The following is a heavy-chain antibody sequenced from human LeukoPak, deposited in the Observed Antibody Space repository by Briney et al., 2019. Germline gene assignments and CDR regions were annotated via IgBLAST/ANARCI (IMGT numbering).Heavy chain of an antibody. V-gene: IGHV7-4-1*01. Sequence: ASVKVSCKASGYTFTSYSIDWVRQAPGQGLEWMGYINTNTARATYAQDFTGRFVFSLDISVSTAYLQIGGLQADDTAVYYCARRYSWNYMDYFDSWGQGTQVTVSS. J-gene: IGHJ4*02. CDR2: INTNTARA. CDR3: ARRYSWNYMDYFDS. CDR1: GYTFTSYS. D-gene: IGHD1-7*01.